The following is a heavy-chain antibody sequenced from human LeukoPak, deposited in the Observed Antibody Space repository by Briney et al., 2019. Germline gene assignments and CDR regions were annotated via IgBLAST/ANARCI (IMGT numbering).Heavy chain of an antibody. D-gene: IGHD3-10*01. V-gene: IGHV4-39*07. CDR2: INHSGST. CDR1: GGSISSSSYY. CDR3: ARGVYYYGSGSVNLPWYFDL. J-gene: IGHJ2*01. Sequence: SETLSLTCTVSGGSISSSSYYWSWIRQPPGKGLEWIGEINHSGSTNYNPSLKSRVTISVDTSKNQFSLKLSSVTAADTAVYYCARGVYYYGSGSVNLPWYFDLWGRGTLVTVSS.